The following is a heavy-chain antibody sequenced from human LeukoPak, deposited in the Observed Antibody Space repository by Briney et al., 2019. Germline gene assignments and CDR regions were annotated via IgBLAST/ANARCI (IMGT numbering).Heavy chain of an antibody. Sequence: SETLSLTCAVYGGSFSGYYWSWIRPPPGKGLEWIGEINHSGSTNYNPSLKSRVTISVDTSKNQFSLKLSSVTAADTAVYYCARELGYWGQGTLVTVSS. V-gene: IGHV4-34*01. CDR2: INHSGST. D-gene: IGHD3-16*01. CDR1: GGSFSGYY. CDR3: ARELGY. J-gene: IGHJ4*02.